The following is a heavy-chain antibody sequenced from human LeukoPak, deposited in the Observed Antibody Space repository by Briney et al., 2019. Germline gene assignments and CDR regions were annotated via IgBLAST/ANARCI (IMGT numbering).Heavy chain of an antibody. J-gene: IGHJ4*02. CDR3: AREGAQNSGSYFGPLGY. D-gene: IGHD1-26*01. V-gene: IGHV3-23*01. CDR2: ISGSGGST. CDR1: GFTFSSYG. Sequence: GGSLRLSCAASGFTFSSYGMSWVRQAPGKGLEWVSAISGSGGSTSYADSVKGRFTISRDNAKNTLYLQMNSLRAEDTSVYYCAREGAQNSGSYFGPLGYWGQGTLVTVSS.